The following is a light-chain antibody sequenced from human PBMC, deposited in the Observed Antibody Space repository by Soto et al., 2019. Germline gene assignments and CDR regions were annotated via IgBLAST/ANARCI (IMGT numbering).Light chain of an antibody. V-gene: IGKV1-39*01. CDR2: AAS. CDR3: QQSNSITWT. Sequence: DIQMTQSPSSLSASVGDRVTITCRASQGISTYLNWYQQKPGKAPKVLIYAASSLQSGVPSRFSGSGSETDFTLTISSLQPGDFATYSCQQSNSITWTFGQGTKVDI. J-gene: IGKJ1*01. CDR1: QGISTY.